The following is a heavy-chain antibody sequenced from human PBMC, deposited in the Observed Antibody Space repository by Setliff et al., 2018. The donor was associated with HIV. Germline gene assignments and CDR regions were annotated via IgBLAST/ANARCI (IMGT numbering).Heavy chain of an antibody. CDR3: ARDQTGVAAAAFGGGSAWSDEGFDI. D-gene: IGHD6-13*01. V-gene: IGHV1-69*13. Sequence: SVKVSCKASGYTFTSYGISWVRQAPGQGLEWMGMIIPMYNIPAYAQKFQGRVTFTADESTSTAYMELSSLSSEDTAVYYCARDQTGVAAAAFGGGSAWSDEGFDIWGQGTMVTVS. J-gene: IGHJ3*02. CDR2: IIPMYNIP. CDR1: GYTFTSYG.